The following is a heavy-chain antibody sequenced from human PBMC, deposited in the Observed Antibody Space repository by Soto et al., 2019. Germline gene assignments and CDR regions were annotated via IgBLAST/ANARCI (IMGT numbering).Heavy chain of an antibody. Sequence: GGSLRLSCAASGFPFDDYPMHWFRQAPGKGLEWVSGISWNSGSIDYADSVKGRFTISRDNAKNSLYLQMNSLRADDTALYYCAKDRGHCITTSCSVPYDMDVWGQGT. J-gene: IGHJ6*02. CDR3: AKDRGHCITTSCSVPYDMDV. V-gene: IGHV3-9*01. CDR2: ISWNSGSI. CDR1: GFPFDDYP. D-gene: IGHD2-2*01.